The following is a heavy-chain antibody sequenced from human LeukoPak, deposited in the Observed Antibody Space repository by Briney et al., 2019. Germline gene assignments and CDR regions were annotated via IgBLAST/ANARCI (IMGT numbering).Heavy chain of an antibody. Sequence: PGGSLRLSCAASGFTFSSYWMSWARQAPGKGLEWVANIKQDGSEKYYVDSVKGRFTISRDNAKNSLYLQMNSLRAEDTAVYYCARDMGGLGYYYYMDVWGKGTTVTVSS. J-gene: IGHJ6*03. CDR2: IKQDGSEK. CDR3: ARDMGGLGYYYYMDV. V-gene: IGHV3-7*01. D-gene: IGHD1-26*01. CDR1: GFTFSSYW.